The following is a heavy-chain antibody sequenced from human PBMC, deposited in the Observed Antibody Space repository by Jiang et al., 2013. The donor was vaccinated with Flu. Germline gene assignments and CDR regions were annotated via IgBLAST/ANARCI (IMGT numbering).Heavy chain of an antibody. CDR1: GGSINSDGSY. J-gene: IGHJ4*02. CDR2: IYHSGSP. V-gene: IGHV4-31*03. D-gene: IGHD6-19*01. CDR3: ARHVSSGRYMGHMAHFDY. Sequence: GPGLVKPSQTLSLTCTVSGGSINSDGSYWTWIRQHPGKGLEWIGYIYHSGSPDYNPALKSRITISVDTSKNQFSLKLSSVTAADTAVYYCARHVSSGRYMGHMAHFDYWGQGTLVTVSS.